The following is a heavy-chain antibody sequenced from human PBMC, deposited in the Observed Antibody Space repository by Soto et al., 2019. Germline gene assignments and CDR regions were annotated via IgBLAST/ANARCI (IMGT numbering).Heavy chain of an antibody. Sequence: EVQLLESGGDLIQPGGSLRLSCVASGFTFGSRAMSWVRQAPGEGLEWVSTITDSGGDAKYADSVRGRVTISRDNSKKPLYLQMSSLRAEDSAVYYCARGSTDSYPGSRIFDFWGRGSLVTVSS. J-gene: IGHJ4*02. CDR2: ITDSGGDA. CDR1: GFTFGSRA. D-gene: IGHD3-10*01. CDR3: ARGSTDSYPGSRIFDF. V-gene: IGHV3-23*01.